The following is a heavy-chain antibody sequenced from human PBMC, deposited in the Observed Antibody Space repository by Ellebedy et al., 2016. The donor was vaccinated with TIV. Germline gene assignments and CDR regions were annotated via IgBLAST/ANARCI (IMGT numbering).Heavy chain of an antibody. CDR2: ISWNSGSI. Sequence: PGGSLRLSCAASGFTFDDYAMHWVRQAPGKGLEWVSGISWNSGSIGYADSVKGRFTISRDNAKNSLYLQMNSLRAEDTALYYCAKSNYSLWSGYYPDYWGQGTLVTVSS. V-gene: IGHV3-9*01. D-gene: IGHD3-3*01. CDR3: AKSNYSLWSGYYPDY. CDR1: GFTFDDYA. J-gene: IGHJ4*02.